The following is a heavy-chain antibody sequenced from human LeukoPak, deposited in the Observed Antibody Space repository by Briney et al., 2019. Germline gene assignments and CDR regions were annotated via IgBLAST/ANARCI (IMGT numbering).Heavy chain of an antibody. J-gene: IGHJ4*02. D-gene: IGHD1-26*01. V-gene: IGHV3-74*03. Sequence: GGSLRLSCAAAGFTLSSYWMDWVRQAPGKGLVWVSRINTVGSSTKYGDSGKGLFTICRDKAKNTLYLQINSVRAEDTAMYYCARGNSGSYPLNYWGQGTLVTVSS. CDR2: INTVGSST. CDR3: ARGNSGSYPLNY. CDR1: GFTLSSYW.